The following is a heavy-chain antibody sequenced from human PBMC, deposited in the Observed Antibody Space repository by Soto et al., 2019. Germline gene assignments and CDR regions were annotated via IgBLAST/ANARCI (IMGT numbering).Heavy chain of an antibody. J-gene: IGHJ6*02. Sequence: GGSLRLSCSASGFTFRDYYMSWIRQAPGKGLEWVSHISSSGSTTYYADSVKGRFTSSRDNAKNSLLLRMNGLRAEDTAVYFCARVVTTVTNRYYALDVWGQGTTVTVSS. CDR1: GFTFRDYY. V-gene: IGHV3-11*01. CDR2: ISSSGSTT. CDR3: ARVVTTVTNRYYALDV. D-gene: IGHD4-17*01.